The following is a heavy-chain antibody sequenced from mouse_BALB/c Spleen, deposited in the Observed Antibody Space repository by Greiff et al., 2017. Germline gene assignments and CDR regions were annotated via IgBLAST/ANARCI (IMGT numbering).Heavy chain of an antibody. Sequence: VQLQQSGPELVKPGASVKISCKASGYTFTDYNMHWVKQSHGKSLEWIGYIYPYNGGTGYNQKFKSKATLTVDNSSSTAYMELRSLTSEDSAVYYCAREGYDRFPLAYWGQGTLVTVSA. CDR1: GYTFTDYN. CDR2: IYPYNGGT. J-gene: IGHJ3*01. CDR3: AREGYDRFPLAY. D-gene: IGHD2-2*01. V-gene: IGHV1S29*02.